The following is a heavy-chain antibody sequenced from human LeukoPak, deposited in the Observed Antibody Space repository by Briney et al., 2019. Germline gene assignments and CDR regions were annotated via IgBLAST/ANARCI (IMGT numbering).Heavy chain of an antibody. CDR3: ARANSGEFGMDV. CDR1: GYTFTSYA. D-gene: IGHD3-16*01. CDR2: INTNTGNP. V-gene: IGHV7-4-1*01. Sequence: ASVKVSCKASGYTFTSYAMNWVRQAPGQGLEWMGWINTNTGNPTYAQGFTGRFVFSLDISVSTAYLQICSLKAEDTAVYYCARANSGEFGMDVWGQGTTVTVSS. J-gene: IGHJ6*02.